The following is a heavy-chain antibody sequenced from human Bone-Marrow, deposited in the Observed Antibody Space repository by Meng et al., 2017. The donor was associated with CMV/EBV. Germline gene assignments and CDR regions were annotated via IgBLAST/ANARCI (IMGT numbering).Heavy chain of an antibody. D-gene: IGHD2-2*01. CDR1: GYTSPNYD. CDR2: MNPDSGNT. Sequence: ASVMVSCKASGYTSPNYDINWLRQASGQGLEWMGWMNPDSGNTGSAQKFQGRLTIMRNTDLNTTYMELTSLRSEDTAIYFCARGRIPAAAHYYYYYGMDVWGQGTTVTVSS. CDR3: ARGRIPAAAHYYYYYGMDV. V-gene: IGHV1-8*03. J-gene: IGHJ6*02.